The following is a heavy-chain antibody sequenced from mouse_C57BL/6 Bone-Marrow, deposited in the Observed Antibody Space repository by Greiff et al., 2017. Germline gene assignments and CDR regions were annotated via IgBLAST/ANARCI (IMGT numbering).Heavy chain of an antibody. J-gene: IGHJ1*03. D-gene: IGHD2-4*01. CDR3: ARATVYNDYYCYFDV. CDR1: GFNITDYY. V-gene: IGHV14-2*01. CDR2: LDPEDGET. Sequence: EVQLQQSGAELVKPGASVKLSCTASGFNITDYYMHWVKQRTEQGLEWIGRLDPEDGETKYAPKFQGKATITANTYSNTAYLQLSSLTSEDAAVYYYARATVYNDYYCYFDVWGTGTTVTVSS.